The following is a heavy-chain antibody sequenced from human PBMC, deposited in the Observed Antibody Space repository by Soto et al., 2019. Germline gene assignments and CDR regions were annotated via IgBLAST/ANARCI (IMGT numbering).Heavy chain of an antibody. V-gene: IGHV4-39*01. CDR1: GDSISSGSYY. D-gene: IGHD3-22*01. CDR2: IYYSGTT. CDR3: ARQSFDTSDYFDY. Sequence: QLQLQESGPGLVRPSETLSLTCTVSGDSISSGSYYWGWIRQPPGKGLEWIGTIYYSGTTSYNPSLKSRVTMSVDTSRIHFSLKLISVTAADTAVYYCARQSFDTSDYFDYWGQGTLVTVSS. J-gene: IGHJ4*02.